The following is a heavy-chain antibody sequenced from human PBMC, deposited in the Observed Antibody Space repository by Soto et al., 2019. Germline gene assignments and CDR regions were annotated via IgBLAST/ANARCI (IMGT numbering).Heavy chain of an antibody. CDR3: AREIPITIFGVVSNWFDP. D-gene: IGHD3-3*01. CDR1: DYDFERFP. V-gene: IGHV1-18*04. Sequence: GASVKVSCKASDYDFERFPISWVRQARGQGIKKISLISTYSGSRYYAEKFQGRVTMTTDTSTSTAYMELRSLTSDDTAVYYFAREIPITIFGVVSNWFDPWGQGTLVTVSS. CDR2: ISTYSGSR. J-gene: IGHJ5*02.